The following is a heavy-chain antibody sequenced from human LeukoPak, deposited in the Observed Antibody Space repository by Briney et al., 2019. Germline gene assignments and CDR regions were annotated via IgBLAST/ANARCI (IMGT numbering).Heavy chain of an antibody. V-gene: IGHV4-34*01. D-gene: IGHD3-10*01. J-gene: IGHJ6*04. Sequence: SETLSLTCAVYGGSFSGYYWSWIRQPPGKGLEWIGEINHSGSTNYNPSLKSRVTISVDTSKNQFPLKLSSVTAADTAVYYCARGHYYGSGSCVDVWGKGTTVTVSS. CDR1: GGSFSGYY. CDR3: ARGHYYGSGSCVDV. CDR2: INHSGST.